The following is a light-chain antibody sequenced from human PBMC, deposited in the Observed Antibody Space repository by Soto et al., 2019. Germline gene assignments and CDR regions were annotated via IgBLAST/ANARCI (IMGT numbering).Light chain of an antibody. CDR2: EVN. V-gene: IGLV2-8*01. Sequence: QSVLTQPPSASGSPGQSVTIPCAGTSTDVGEYNYVSWYQQHPGKVPKLIIFEVNKRPSGVPDRFSGSKSGDTASLTVSGLQAEDEADYYCSSYAGGKNFYVFGTGTKLTVL. CDR1: STDVGEYNY. J-gene: IGLJ1*01. CDR3: SSYAGGKNFYV.